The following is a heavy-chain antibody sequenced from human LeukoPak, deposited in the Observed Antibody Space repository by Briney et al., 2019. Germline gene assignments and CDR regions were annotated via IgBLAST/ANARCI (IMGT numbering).Heavy chain of an antibody. J-gene: IGHJ3*02. CDR2: INAGNGNT. CDR3: AREWAKNDAFDI. Sequence: ASVKVSCKASGYTFTSYAMHWVRQAPGQRLEWMGWINAGNGNTKYSQKFQGRVTMTRDTSTSTVYMELSSLRSEDTAVYYCAREWAKNDAFDIWGQGTMVTVSS. CDR1: GYTFTSYA. V-gene: IGHV1-3*01.